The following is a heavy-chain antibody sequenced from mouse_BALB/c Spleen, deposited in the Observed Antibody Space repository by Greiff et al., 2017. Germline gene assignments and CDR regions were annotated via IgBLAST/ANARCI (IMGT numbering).Heavy chain of an antibody. CDR3: ARGGNLYYFDY. CDR2: ISDGGSYT. J-gene: IGHJ2*01. CDR1: GFTFSDYY. V-gene: IGHV5-4*02. Sequence: EVQLQESGGGLVKPGGSLKLSCAASGFTFSDYYMYWVRQTPEKRLEWVATISDGGSYTYYPDSVKGRFTISRDNAKNNLYLQMSSLKSEDTAMYYCARGGNLYYFDYWGQGTTLTVSS. D-gene: IGHD2-1*01.